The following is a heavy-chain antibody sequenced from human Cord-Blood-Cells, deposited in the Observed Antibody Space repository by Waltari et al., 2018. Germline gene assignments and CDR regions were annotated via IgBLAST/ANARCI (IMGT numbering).Heavy chain of an antibody. V-gene: IGHV1-2*02. D-gene: IGHD4-17*01. CDR1: GYTFTGYY. J-gene: IGHJ3*02. CDR3: ARPTLTVTTGNDAFDI. Sequence: QVQLVQSGAEVKKPGASVKVSCKASGYTFTGYYMHWVRQAPGQGLEWRGWINPNRGGTNNAQKCQGGVPMARDTSISTAYMELSRLRSDDTAVYYCARPTLTVTTGNDAFDIWGQGTMVTVSS. CDR2: INPNRGGT.